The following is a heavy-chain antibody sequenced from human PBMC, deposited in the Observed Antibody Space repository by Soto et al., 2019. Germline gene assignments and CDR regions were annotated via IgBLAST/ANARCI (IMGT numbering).Heavy chain of an antibody. J-gene: IGHJ3*02. CDR2: IYWDDDK. CDR3: AHRNIVARGPVAFAM. D-gene: IGHD5-12*01. CDR1: GFSLNTNGVG. V-gene: IGHV2-5*02. Sequence: SGPTLVNPTQTLTLTCTFSGFSLNTNGVGVAWIRQPPGKALECLGIIYWDDDKYYSPSLNSRLTIIKDTSKSQVVLTMTNTDPVNTATFYCAHRNIVARGPVAFAMWGKGKMVTV.